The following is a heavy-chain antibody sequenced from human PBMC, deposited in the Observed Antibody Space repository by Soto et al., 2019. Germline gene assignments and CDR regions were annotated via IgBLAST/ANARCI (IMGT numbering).Heavy chain of an antibody. D-gene: IGHD1-1*01. CDR1: GFTFSDYY. Sequence: QVHLVESGGGLVKPGGSLRLSCAASGFTFSDYYMSWVRQAPGRGLEWISYSSNSGTFARYATSVKGRFSISRDNANNSLYLEMNSLRVEDTAVYYCARSGDNFNVLAYWGQGTPVTVSS. J-gene: IGHJ4*02. CDR3: ARSGDNFNVLAY. CDR2: SSNSGTFA. V-gene: IGHV3-11*06.